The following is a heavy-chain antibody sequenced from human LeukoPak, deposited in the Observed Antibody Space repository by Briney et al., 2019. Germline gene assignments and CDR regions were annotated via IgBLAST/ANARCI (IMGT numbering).Heavy chain of an antibody. CDR2: IYPGDSDA. V-gene: IGHV5-51*01. D-gene: IGHD3-10*01. CDR3: ARGMSRGVNSYDP. CDR1: GYSFTSYW. J-gene: IGHJ5*02. Sequence: GESLKISCKGSGYSFTSYWIGWVRQMPGKGLEWMGIIYPGDSDARYSPSFQGQVTTSADKSISTAYLQWSSLKASDTAMYYCARGMSRGVNSYDPWGQGTLVTVSS.